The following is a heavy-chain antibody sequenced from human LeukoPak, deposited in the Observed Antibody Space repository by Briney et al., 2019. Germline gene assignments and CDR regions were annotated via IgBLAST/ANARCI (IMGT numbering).Heavy chain of an antibody. J-gene: IGHJ4*02. Sequence: GSLRLSCAASGFTFSSYAMHWVRQAPGKGLEYVSAISSNGGSTYYANSVKGGFTISRDNSKNTLYLQMGSLRADDMAVYYCARGRYSSSLFDYWGQGTLVTVSS. V-gene: IGHV3-64*01. D-gene: IGHD6-6*01. CDR2: ISSNGGST. CDR3: ARGRYSSSLFDY. CDR1: GFTFSSYA.